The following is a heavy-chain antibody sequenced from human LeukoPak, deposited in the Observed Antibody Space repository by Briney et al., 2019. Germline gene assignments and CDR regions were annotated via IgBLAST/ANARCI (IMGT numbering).Heavy chain of an antibody. CDR2: INHSGST. J-gene: IGHJ4*02. CDR3: ARLSITLFGVVSAHFDH. CDR1: GGSFSGYH. Sequence: SETLSLTCAVFGGSFSGYHWSWIRQPPGKGLEWIGEINHSGSTDYNPSLKSRVTISGDSSKNQFSLNLNSVTAADTAVYYCARLSITLFGVVSAHFDHWGQGTLVTVSS. V-gene: IGHV4-34*01. D-gene: IGHD3-3*01.